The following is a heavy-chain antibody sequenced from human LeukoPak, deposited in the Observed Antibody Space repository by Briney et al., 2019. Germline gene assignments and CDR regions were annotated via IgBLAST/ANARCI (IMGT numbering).Heavy chain of an antibody. J-gene: IGHJ4*02. CDR1: GFTLSSYG. Sequence: GRSLRLSCAASGFTLSSYGMRWVRQAPGKGLEWVAVISYDGSNKYYADSVKGRFTISRDNSKNTLYLQMNSLRAEDTAVYYCAKDVRFLEWLLSYWGQGTLVTVSS. CDR2: ISYDGSNK. CDR3: AKDVRFLEWLLSY. D-gene: IGHD3-3*01. V-gene: IGHV3-30*18.